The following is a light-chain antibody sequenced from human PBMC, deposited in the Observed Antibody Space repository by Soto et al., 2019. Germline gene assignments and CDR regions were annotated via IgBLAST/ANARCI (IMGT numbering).Light chain of an antibody. CDR1: QSVSSSY. J-gene: IGKJ2*01. V-gene: IGKV3-20*01. CDR3: QQYGSSPPKYT. Sequence: EIVLTQSPGTLSLSPGERATLSCRASQSVSSSYLAWYQQKPGQAPRLLIYGASSRATGIPDRFSGSGPGTDFTLTISRLEPEDFAVYYCQQYGSSPPKYTFGQGTKVDIK. CDR2: GAS.